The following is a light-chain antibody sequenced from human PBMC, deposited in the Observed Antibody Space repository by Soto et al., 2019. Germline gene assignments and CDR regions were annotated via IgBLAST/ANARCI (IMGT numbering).Light chain of an antibody. V-gene: IGKV1-39*01. Sequence: DIQMTQSPSSLSASVGDRVTITCRASQSISNYLNWYQQKPGKAPKLLIYAASSLQSGVPSRLSGSGSGTDFTLTISSLEPEDFAVYYCQQRSNWPPVITFGGGTKVEIK. CDR3: QQRSNWPPVIT. CDR2: AAS. CDR1: QSISNY. J-gene: IGKJ4*01.